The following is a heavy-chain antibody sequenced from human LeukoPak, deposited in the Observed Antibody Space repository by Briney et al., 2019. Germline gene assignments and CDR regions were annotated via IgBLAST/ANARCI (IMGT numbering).Heavy chain of an antibody. Sequence: PSETLSLTCAVYGGSFSGYYWSWIRQPPGKGLEWIGEINQSGSTNYNPSVKSRVTISVDTSKNQFSLKLSSVTAADTAVYYCARDGPPLWYYGSGSYMSHRIFDPWGQGTLVTVSS. CDR1: GGSFSGYY. CDR3: ARDGPPLWYYGSGSYMSHRIFDP. J-gene: IGHJ5*02. V-gene: IGHV4-34*01. CDR2: INQSGST. D-gene: IGHD3-10*01.